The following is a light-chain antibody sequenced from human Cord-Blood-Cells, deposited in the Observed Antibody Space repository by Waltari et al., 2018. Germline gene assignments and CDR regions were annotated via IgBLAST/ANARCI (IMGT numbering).Light chain of an antibody. V-gene: IGLV4-69*01. CDR3: QTWGTGIHVV. CDR1: SGHSSYA. CDR2: LNSDGSH. J-gene: IGLJ2*01. Sequence: LSSGHSSYAIAWHQQQPEKGPRYLMKLNSDGSHSKGDGIPDRFSGSSSGAERYLTISSLQSEDEADYYCQTWGTGIHVVFGGGTKLTVL.